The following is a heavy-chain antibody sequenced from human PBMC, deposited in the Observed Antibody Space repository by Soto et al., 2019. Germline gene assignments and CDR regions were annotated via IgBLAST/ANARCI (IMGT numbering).Heavy chain of an antibody. Sequence: QLQLQESGPGLVKPSETLSLTCTVSGGSISSSSYYWGWIRQPPGKGLEWIGSIYYTGSTYYTPSLDNRVTISVDTSKNQFSLKLSSVTAADTAVFYCARLPGITSLRRDYWGQGTLVTVSS. CDR1: GGSISSSSYY. CDR2: IYYTGST. J-gene: IGHJ4*02. D-gene: IGHD3-16*01. CDR3: ARLPGITSLRRDY. V-gene: IGHV4-39*01.